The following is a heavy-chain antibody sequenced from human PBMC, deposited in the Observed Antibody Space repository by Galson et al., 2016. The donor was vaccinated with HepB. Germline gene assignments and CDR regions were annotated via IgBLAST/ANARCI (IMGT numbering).Heavy chain of an antibody. CDR3: AGGTYHNWFDA. V-gene: IGHV3-7*03. D-gene: IGHD3-16*01. Sequence: LRLSCAASGFPSSTYWVNWVRQAPGKGLEWVASIKQDGSQKFSVDSVKGRFTIPRDDAKNSLYLQMNSLRADDTAGYYCAGGTYHNWFDAWGQGTLVTVSS. J-gene: IGHJ5*02. CDR1: GFPSSTYW. CDR2: IKQDGSQK.